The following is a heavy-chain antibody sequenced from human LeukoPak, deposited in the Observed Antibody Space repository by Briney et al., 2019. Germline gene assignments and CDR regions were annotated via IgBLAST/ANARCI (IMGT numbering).Heavy chain of an antibody. V-gene: IGHV1-2*02. CDR1: GYTFTGYY. CDR2: INPNSGGT. Sequence: GASVKVSCKASGYTFTGYYMHWVRQAPGQGLEWMGWINPNSGGTNYAQKFQGRVTMTRDTSISTAYMELSRLRSDDTAVYYCAREPLVGPTNFDYWGQGTLVTVSS. CDR3: AREPLVGPTNFDY. J-gene: IGHJ4*02. D-gene: IGHD1-26*01.